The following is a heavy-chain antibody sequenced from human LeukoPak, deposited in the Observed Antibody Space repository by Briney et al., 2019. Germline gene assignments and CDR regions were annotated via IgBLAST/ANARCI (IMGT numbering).Heavy chain of an antibody. CDR2: ISTYNGNT. CDR3: ARYGDYVDY. Sequence: GASVKVSCKASGYTFTGYYMHWVRQAPGQGLEWMGWISTYNGNTNYAHKVQGRVTMTRDTSISTAYMELSRLRSDDTAVYYCARYGDYVDYWGQGTLVTVSS. CDR1: GYTFTGYY. J-gene: IGHJ4*02. V-gene: IGHV1-2*07. D-gene: IGHD4-17*01.